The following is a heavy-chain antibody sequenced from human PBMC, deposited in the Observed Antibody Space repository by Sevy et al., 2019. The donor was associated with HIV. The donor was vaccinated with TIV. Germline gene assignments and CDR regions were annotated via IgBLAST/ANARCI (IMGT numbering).Heavy chain of an antibody. V-gene: IGHV4-61*02. D-gene: IGHD6-13*01. CDR1: GGSISSGSYY. Sequence: SETLSLTCTVSGGSISSGSYYWSWIRQPAGKGLEWIGCIYTSGSTNYNPSLKSRVTISVDTSKNQFSLKLSSVTAADTAVYYCARAGGSYSSSWPLFDYWGQGTLVTVSS. CDR2: IYTSGST. CDR3: ARAGGSYSSSWPLFDY. J-gene: IGHJ4*02.